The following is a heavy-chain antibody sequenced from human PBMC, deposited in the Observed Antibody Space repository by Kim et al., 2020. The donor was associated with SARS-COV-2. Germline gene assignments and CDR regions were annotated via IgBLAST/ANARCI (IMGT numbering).Heavy chain of an antibody. V-gene: IGHV3-33*01. Sequence: GGSLRLSCAASGFTFSAYGFHWVRQAPGKGLEWVAEISFDGDRNHYAASAKGRFTMSRDNSKNTLHLQMNNLRVEDTAFYYCARERTTRDFDKWGQGTL. J-gene: IGHJ4*02. D-gene: IGHD4-17*01. CDR1: GFTFSAYG. CDR2: ISFDGDRN. CDR3: ARERTTRDFDK.